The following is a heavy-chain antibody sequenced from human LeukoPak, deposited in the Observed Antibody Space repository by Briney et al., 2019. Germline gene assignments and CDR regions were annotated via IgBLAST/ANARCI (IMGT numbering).Heavy chain of an antibody. Sequence: KPSETLSLTCAVYGGSFSGYYWSWIRQPPGKGLEWIGEINHSGNTNYNPSLKSRVTISVDTSKNQFSLKLSSVTAADTAVYYCARVVGLWSGDYWGQGTLVTVPS. J-gene: IGHJ4*02. CDR3: ARVVGLWSGDY. V-gene: IGHV4-34*01. CDR1: GGSFSGYY. D-gene: IGHD3-10*01. CDR2: INHSGNT.